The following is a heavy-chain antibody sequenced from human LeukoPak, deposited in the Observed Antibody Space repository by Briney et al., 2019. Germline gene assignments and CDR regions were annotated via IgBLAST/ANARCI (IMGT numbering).Heavy chain of an antibody. CDR3: ARGYCSGGSCYSVENWFDP. J-gene: IGHJ5*02. D-gene: IGHD2-15*01. Sequence: ASVKVSCKASGYTFTSYGISWVRQAPGQGLEWMGWISAYIGNTNYAQKLQGRVTMTTDTSTSTAYMELRSLRSDDTAVYYCARGYCSGGSCYSVENWFDPWGQGTLVTVSS. V-gene: IGHV1-18*01. CDR2: ISAYIGNT. CDR1: GYTFTSYG.